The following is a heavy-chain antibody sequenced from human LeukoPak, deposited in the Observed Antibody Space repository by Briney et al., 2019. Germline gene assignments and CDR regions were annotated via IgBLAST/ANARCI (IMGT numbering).Heavy chain of an antibody. D-gene: IGHD3-3*01. J-gene: IGHJ4*02. CDR1: GFPFSSYW. Sequence: PGGSLRLSCAASGFPFSSYWMAWVRQAPGKGLEWVANIKQDGSEKYYVDSVKGRFTISRDNAKNSLYLQMNSLRAEDTAVYYCARDGSGYYPNYYFDYWGQGTLVTVSS. CDR2: IKQDGSEK. V-gene: IGHV3-7*01. CDR3: ARDGSGYYPNYYFDY.